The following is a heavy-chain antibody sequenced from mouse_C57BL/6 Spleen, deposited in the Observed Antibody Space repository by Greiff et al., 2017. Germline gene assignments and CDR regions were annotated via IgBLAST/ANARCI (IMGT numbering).Heavy chain of an antibody. CDR2: IWGVGST. J-gene: IGHJ3*01. Sequence: VKVVESGPGLVAPSQSLSITCTVSGFSLTSYGVDWVRQSPGKGLEWLGVIWGVGSTNYNSALKSRLSISKDNSKSQVFLKMNSLQTDDTAMYYCARSYDGYRAYWGQGTLVTVSA. V-gene: IGHV2-6*01. D-gene: IGHD2-3*01. CDR1: GFSLTSYG. CDR3: ARSYDGYRAY.